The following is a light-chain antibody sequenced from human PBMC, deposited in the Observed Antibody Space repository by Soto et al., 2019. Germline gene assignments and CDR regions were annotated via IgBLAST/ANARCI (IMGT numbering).Light chain of an antibody. Sequence: DIQMTQSPSSLSASVGARVSITCQASQDIRTSLSWFQQKPGRAPKLLIYGASYLGTGVPSRFRGSGSGTDFTFTISSLQPEDIATYYCQHYHNLPPFTFGPGTRVDVK. CDR1: QDIRTS. J-gene: IGKJ3*01. CDR3: QHYHNLPPFT. V-gene: IGKV1-33*01. CDR2: GAS.